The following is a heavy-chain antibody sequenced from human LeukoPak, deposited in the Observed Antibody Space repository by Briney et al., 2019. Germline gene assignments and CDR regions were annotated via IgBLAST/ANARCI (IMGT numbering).Heavy chain of an antibody. V-gene: IGHV3-30*04. Sequence: GGSLRLSCAASGFTFSSYAMHWDRQAPGKGLEWVAVISYDGSNKYYADSVKGRFTISRDNSKNTLYLQMNSLRAEDTAVYYCARDAIRAAMVTANWFDPWGQGTLVTVSS. CDR1: GFTFSSYA. CDR2: ISYDGSNK. CDR3: ARDAIRAAMVTANWFDP. J-gene: IGHJ5*02. D-gene: IGHD5-18*01.